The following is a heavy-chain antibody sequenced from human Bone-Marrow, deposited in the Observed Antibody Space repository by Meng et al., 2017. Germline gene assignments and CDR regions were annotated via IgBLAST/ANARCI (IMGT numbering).Heavy chain of an antibody. V-gene: IGHV3-21*01. J-gene: IGHJ6*02. CDR2: ISSSSSYI. Sequence: GESLKISCAASGFTFSSYWMHWVRQAPGKGLEWVSSISSSSSYIYYADSVKGRFTISRDNAKNSLYLQMNSLRAEDTAVYYCARVVVVPAAMVQYYYGMDVWGQGTTVTVSS. CDR3: ARVVVVPAAMVQYYYGMDV. CDR1: GFTFSSYW. D-gene: IGHD2-2*01.